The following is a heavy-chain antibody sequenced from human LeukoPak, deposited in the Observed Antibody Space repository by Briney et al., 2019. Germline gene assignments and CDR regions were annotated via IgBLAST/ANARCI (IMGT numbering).Heavy chain of an antibody. CDR2: INHSGST. CDR3: ARGVIVVVVAATYFDY. D-gene: IGHD2-15*01. Sequence: RSSETLSLTCAVYGGSFSGYYWSWIRQPPGKGLEWIGEINHSGSTNYNPSLKSRVTISVDTFKNQFSLKLSSVTAADTAVYYCARGVIVVVVAATYFDYWGQGTLVTVSS. J-gene: IGHJ4*02. V-gene: IGHV4-34*01. CDR1: GGSFSGYY.